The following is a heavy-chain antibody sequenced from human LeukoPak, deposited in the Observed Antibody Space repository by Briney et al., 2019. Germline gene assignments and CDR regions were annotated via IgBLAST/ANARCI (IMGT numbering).Heavy chain of an antibody. J-gene: IGHJ3*02. CDR3: ARDRPGHYNSSGYYEHNDAFDI. CDR2: IYYSGST. D-gene: IGHD3-22*01. V-gene: IGHV4-59*01. Sequence: SETLSLTCTVSGGSISSYYWSWLRQPPGKGLEWIGYIYYSGSTNYNPSLKSRVTISVDTSKNQFSLKLSSVTAADTAVYYCARDRPGHYNSSGYYEHNDAFDIWGQGTMVTVSS. CDR1: GGSISSYY.